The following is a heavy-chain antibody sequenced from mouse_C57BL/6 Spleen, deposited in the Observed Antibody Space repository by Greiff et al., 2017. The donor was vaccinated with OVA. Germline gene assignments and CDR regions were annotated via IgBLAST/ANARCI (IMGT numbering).Heavy chain of an antibody. V-gene: IGHV1-39*01. CDR1: GYSFTDYN. J-gene: IGHJ4*01. CDR3: ARTGYYGSSLYAMDY. D-gene: IGHD1-1*01. CDR2: INPNYGTN. Sequence: VQLQQSGPELVKPGASVKISCKASGYSFTDYNMNWVKQSNGKSLEWIGVINPNYGTNSSHQKFKGKATLTVDQSSSTAYMQLNSLTSEDSAVYYWARTGYYGSSLYAMDYWGQGTSVTVSS.